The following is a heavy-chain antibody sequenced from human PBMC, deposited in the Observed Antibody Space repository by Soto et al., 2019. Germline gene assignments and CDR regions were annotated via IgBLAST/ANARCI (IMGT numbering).Heavy chain of an antibody. Sequence: ASVKVSCKASGYTFTGYYMHLVRQAPGQGLEWMGWINPNSGGTNYAQKFQGWVTMTRDTSISTAYMELSRLRSDDTAVYYCARLTGSGAFDIWGQGTMVTVSS. D-gene: IGHD1-20*01. CDR3: ARLTGSGAFDI. CDR2: INPNSGGT. J-gene: IGHJ3*02. CDR1: GYTFTGYY. V-gene: IGHV1-2*04.